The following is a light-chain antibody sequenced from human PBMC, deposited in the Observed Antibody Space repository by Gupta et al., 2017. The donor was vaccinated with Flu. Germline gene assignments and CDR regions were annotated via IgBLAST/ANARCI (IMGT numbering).Light chain of an antibody. V-gene: IGLV3-25*03. CDR3: QSASSSSSQRV. CDR1: TMPKQY. J-gene: IGLJ3*02. CDR2: KDT. Sequence: SYELTQPPSVSVSPGQTARITCSGETMPKQYSYWYQQKPGQAPVMFIYKDTQRPSGIPERFSGSTSGTTFTLTISGVQAEDEAVYYCQSASSSSSQRVFGGGTQLTVL.